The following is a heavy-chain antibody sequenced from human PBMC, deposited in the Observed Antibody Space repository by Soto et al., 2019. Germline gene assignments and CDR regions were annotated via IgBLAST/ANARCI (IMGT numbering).Heavy chain of an antibody. D-gene: IGHD2-15*01. Sequence: ASVKVSCKASGYTFISYGISWVRQAPGQGLEWMGWISAYNGNTNYAQKLQGRVTMTTDTSTSTAYMELRSLRSDDTAVYYCARDKLKIVVVVAASLYYYYGMDVWGQGTTVTVSS. CDR2: ISAYNGNT. J-gene: IGHJ6*02. CDR1: GYTFISYG. V-gene: IGHV1-18*04. CDR3: ARDKLKIVVVVAASLYYYYGMDV.